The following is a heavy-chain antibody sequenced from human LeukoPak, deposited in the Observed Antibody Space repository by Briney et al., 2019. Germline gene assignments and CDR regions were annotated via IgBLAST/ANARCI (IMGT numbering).Heavy chain of an antibody. CDR2: ITHSGST. V-gene: IGHV4-34*01. CDR3: ARGRHTVVVTAPFQH. Sequence: SETLSHTCAVYDGSVSGYFWTWIRQPPGKGLEWIGEITHSGSTNYSPSLKSRVTISVDTSKNQFSLRLSSVTAADTAVYYRARGRHTVVVTAPFQHWGQGTLVTVSS. J-gene: IGHJ1*01. CDR1: DGSVSGYF. D-gene: IGHD2-21*02.